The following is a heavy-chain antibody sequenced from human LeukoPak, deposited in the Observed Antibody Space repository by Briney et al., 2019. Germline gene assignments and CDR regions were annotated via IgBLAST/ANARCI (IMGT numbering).Heavy chain of an antibody. D-gene: IGHD6-19*01. V-gene: IGHV3-21*01. Sequence: PGGSLRLSCAASGFTFSSYSMNWVRQAPGKGLEWVSSISSSSSYIYYADSVKGRFTISRDNAKNSLYLQMNSLRAEDTAVYYCARDLSLAVAGFDFDYWGQGTLVIVSS. J-gene: IGHJ4*02. CDR2: ISSSSSYI. CDR3: ARDLSLAVAGFDFDY. CDR1: GFTFSSYS.